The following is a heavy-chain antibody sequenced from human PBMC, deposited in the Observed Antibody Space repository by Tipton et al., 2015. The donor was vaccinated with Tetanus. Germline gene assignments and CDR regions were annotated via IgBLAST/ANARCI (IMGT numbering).Heavy chain of an antibody. CDR3: ARTQPIGWYFDL. D-gene: IGHD1-14*01. V-gene: IGHV4-31*03. CDR1: GGSISSGAYY. CDR2: IYYSGST. Sequence: LRLSCTVSGGSISSGAYYWSWIRQHPGKGLEWIGYIYYSGSTFYNPSLKSRVTISVDTSKNQFSLKLSSVTAADTAVYYCARTQPIGWYFDLWGRVTLLTVSS. J-gene: IGHJ2*01.